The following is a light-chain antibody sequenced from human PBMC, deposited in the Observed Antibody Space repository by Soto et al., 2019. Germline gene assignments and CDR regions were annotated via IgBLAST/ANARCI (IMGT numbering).Light chain of an antibody. CDR2: SNN. CDR1: SSNIGSNT. CDR3: AAWDDSLNGVV. V-gene: IGLV1-44*01. J-gene: IGLJ2*01. Sequence: QSVLTQPPSASGTPGQRVTISCSGSSSNIGSNTVNWYQRLPGTAPKLLIYSNNQRPSGVPDRFSGSKSGTSASLAISGLQSGDEADYYCAAWDDSLNGVVFGGGTKLTVL.